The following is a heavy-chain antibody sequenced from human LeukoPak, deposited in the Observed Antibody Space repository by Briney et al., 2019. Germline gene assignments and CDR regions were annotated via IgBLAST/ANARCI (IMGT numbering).Heavy chain of an antibody. D-gene: IGHD6-13*01. Sequence: PGGSLRPSCAASEFTFSDYYMSWIRQAPGKGLEWVSYISYSGDTKYYADSVKGRFTVSRDNAKNSLYLQMNSLRAEDTAVYYCARLGIITAAGSNDYWGQGTLVTVSS. CDR2: ISYSGDTK. V-gene: IGHV3-11*01. CDR1: EFTFSDYY. CDR3: ARLGIITAAGSNDY. J-gene: IGHJ4*02.